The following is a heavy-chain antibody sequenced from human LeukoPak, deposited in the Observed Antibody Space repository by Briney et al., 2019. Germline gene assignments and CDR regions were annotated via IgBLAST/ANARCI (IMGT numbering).Heavy chain of an antibody. D-gene: IGHD3-22*01. CDR1: GITFSNYG. CDR3: AKASGYYYDSSGYYLGAFDI. J-gene: IGHJ3*02. CDR2: ISGRSDST. V-gene: IGHV3-23*01. Sequence: GGSLKLSCTDSGITFSNYGMIWVGEGPGKGLEWVSTISGRSDSTYYADSVKGRFTISRDNSRDTLYLQLNYLRAEDTAVYYCAKASGYYYDSSGYYLGAFDIWGPGTMVTVSS.